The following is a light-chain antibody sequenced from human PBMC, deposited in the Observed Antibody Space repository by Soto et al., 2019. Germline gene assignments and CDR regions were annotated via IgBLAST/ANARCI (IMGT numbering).Light chain of an antibody. CDR2: GAS. V-gene: IGKV3-20*01. CDR1: QGVSTSY. CDR3: QQYDSSTYT. J-gene: IGKJ2*01. Sequence: EIVLTQSPGTLSLSPGERATLSCRASQGVSTSYLAWYQQKPGQTPRLLIYGASSRASGIPDRFSGSGSGTDFTLTINRLEPEDFAVYYCQQYDSSTYTFGQGTKLEIK.